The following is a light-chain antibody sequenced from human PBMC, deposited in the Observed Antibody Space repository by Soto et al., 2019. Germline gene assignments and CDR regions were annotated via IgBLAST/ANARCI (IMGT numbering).Light chain of an antibody. J-gene: IGKJ1*01. CDR2: GAS. CDR1: QSVSTN. CDR3: QQYNNWPPWT. Sequence: EIVITQSPATLSVSPGERATLSCTASQSVSTNLAWYQQKPGQAPRLLVYGASTRATGIPARFSGSGSGTEFTLTISSLQSEDFAIYYCQQYNNWPPWTFGQGTKVEIK. V-gene: IGKV3-15*01.